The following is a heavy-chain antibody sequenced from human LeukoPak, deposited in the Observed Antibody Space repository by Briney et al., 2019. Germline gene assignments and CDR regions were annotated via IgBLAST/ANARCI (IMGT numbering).Heavy chain of an antibody. CDR2: MNPNSGNT. D-gene: IGHD3-9*01. Sequence: GASVKVSCKASGYTFTSYGINWVRQATGQGLEWMGWMNPNSGNTGYAQKFQGRVTMTRNTSISTAYMELSSLRSEDTAVYYCARGWRGTLRYFDLRAFDIWGQGTMVTVSS. J-gene: IGHJ3*02. CDR3: ARGWRGTLRYFDLRAFDI. CDR1: GYTFTSYG. V-gene: IGHV1-8*02.